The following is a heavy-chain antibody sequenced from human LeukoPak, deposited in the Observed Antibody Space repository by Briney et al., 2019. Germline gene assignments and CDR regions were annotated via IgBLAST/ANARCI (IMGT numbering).Heavy chain of an antibody. V-gene: IGHV4-39*07. CDR1: GFTLSSYS. J-gene: IGHJ4*02. CDR3: ARVPDYGDFDY. CDR2: MYYGGRT. D-gene: IGHD4-17*01. Sequence: GSLTLSCAGSGFTLSSYSMDWVRQPPGKGLEWIGSMYYGGRTYYNPSLKSRVTISVDTSKNQSSLKLSSVTAADTAVYYCARVPDYGDFDYWGQGTLVTVSS.